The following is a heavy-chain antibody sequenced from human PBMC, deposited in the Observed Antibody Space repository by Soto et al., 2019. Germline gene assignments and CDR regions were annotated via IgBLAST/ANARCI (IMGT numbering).Heavy chain of an antibody. Sequence: EVQLVESGGGLVQPGGSLRLSCAASGFTVNSNHMIWVRQAPGKGLEWVSVIYSGVTTYSADSVKRRFTISRHTSKNARYLQMNSLTPEDTAVYYCANVGIWFGESGFDYWGQGTLVTVST. J-gene: IGHJ4*02. CDR3: ANVGIWFGESGFDY. CDR1: GFTVNSNH. V-gene: IGHV3-53*04. CDR2: IYSGVTT. D-gene: IGHD3-10*01.